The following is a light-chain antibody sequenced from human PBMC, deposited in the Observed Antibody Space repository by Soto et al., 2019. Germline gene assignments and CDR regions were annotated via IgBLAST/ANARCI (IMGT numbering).Light chain of an antibody. V-gene: IGLV2-8*01. CDR1: GCDVGGYTY. CDR2: EVS. Sequence: QSALTQPPSASGSPGQSVTISCTGTGCDVGGYTYVSWYQHHPGKAPKLMLYEVSTRPSGVPDRFSGSKSGNTASLYVSGLQAEDEADYYCSSYAGSPTYVVFGGGTKVTVL. J-gene: IGLJ2*01. CDR3: SSYAGSPTYVV.